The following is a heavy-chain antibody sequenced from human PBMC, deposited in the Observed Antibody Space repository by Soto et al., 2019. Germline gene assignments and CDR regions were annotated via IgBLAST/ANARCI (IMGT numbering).Heavy chain of an antibody. CDR1: GGSFSGYY. D-gene: IGHD3-3*01. CDR3: ARGGYYDFWSGYYTNYYHYGMDV. J-gene: IGHJ6*02. V-gene: IGHV4-34*01. Sequence: PSETLSLTCAVYGGSFSGYYWSWIRQPPGKGLEWIGEINHSGSTNYNPSLKSRVTISVDTSKNQFSLKLSSVTAADTAVYYCARGGYYDFWSGYYTNYYHYGMDVWGQGTTVTVSS. CDR2: INHSGST.